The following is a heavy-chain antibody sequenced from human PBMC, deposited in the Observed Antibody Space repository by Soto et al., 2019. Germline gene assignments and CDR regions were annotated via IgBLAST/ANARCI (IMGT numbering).Heavy chain of an antibody. J-gene: IGHJ3*02. V-gene: IGHV3-30*18. D-gene: IGHD1-1*01. CDR1: GFMFHAYG. CDR3: VKAGTMAGTGTTPRSFDI. CDR2: ISFDGSSQ. Sequence: QIQLVESGGGVVQPGRSLRLSCAASGFMFHAYGMHWVRQAPVNGLEWVAVISFDGSSQYYEESVKGRFTISRDNSKNTLYLEMESLRAEDTAVYFCVKAGTMAGTGTTPRSFDIWGRGTMVTVAS.